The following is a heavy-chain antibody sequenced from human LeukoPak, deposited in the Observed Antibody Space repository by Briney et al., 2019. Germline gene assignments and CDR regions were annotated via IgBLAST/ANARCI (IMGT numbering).Heavy chain of an antibody. J-gene: IGHJ6*03. V-gene: IGHV4-34*01. Sequence: SETLSLTCAVYGGSFSGYYWSWIRQPPGKGLEWIGEINHSGSTNYNPSLKSRVTISVDTSKNQFSLKLSSVTAADTAVYYCARGQRLGYYYYYYMVVWGKGTTVTVSS. CDR1: GGSFSGYY. D-gene: IGHD6-19*01. CDR2: INHSGST. CDR3: ARGQRLGYYYYYYMVV.